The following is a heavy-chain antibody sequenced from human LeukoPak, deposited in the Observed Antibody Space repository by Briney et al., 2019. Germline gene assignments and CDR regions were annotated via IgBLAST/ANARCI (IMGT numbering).Heavy chain of an antibody. Sequence: GASVKVSCKASGYTFTALYLHWERQAPGQGLEWMGWINPNSGDPNYALNFQGRVTMARDTSISTAYMELSSLRSDDKAVYYCARGGDGNRRDFDYWGQGTLVTVSS. CDR1: GYTFTALY. J-gene: IGHJ4*02. D-gene: IGHD5-24*01. V-gene: IGHV1-2*02. CDR3: ARGGDGNRRDFDY. CDR2: INPNSGDP.